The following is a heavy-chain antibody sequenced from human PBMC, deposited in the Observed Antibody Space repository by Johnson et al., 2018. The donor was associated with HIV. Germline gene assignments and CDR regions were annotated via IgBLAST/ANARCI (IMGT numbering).Heavy chain of an antibody. Sequence: QVQLVESGGGVVQPGRSLGLSCAASGFSFSSYAMHWVRQAPGKGLEWVASLSYDGSTKDYADSVKGRITISRDNAKNSLYLQMNSLRAEDTALYYCARGAPWSGSDAFDIWGQGTMVTVSS. V-gene: IGHV3-30*04. J-gene: IGHJ3*02. CDR2: LSYDGSTK. D-gene: IGHD3-3*01. CDR1: GFSFSSYA. CDR3: ARGAPWSGSDAFDI.